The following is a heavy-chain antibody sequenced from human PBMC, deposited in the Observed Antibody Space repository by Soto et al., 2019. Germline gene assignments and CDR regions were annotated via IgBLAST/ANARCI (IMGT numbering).Heavy chain of an antibody. CDR2: ISAYNGNT. CDR1: GYTFPNYG. Sequence: QVQLVQSGVEVKKPGASVKVSCKASGYTFPNYGINWVRQAPGQGLEWMGWISAYNGNTDYAQKLQGRVTMTTDTATPTAYMEVTNLRSDDTAVYYCARDVSPYCGSDRYPGYFQHWGQGTLVIVSS. J-gene: IGHJ1*01. V-gene: IGHV1-18*04. CDR3: ARDVSPYCGSDRYPGYFQH. D-gene: IGHD2-21*02.